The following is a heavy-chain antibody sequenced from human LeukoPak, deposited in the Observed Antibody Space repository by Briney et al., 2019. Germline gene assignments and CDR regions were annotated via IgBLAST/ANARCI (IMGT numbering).Heavy chain of an antibody. CDR2: ISSNGDST. CDR3: GGGTYKRDAFDI. V-gene: IGHV3-64D*09. CDR1: GFTFSSYD. D-gene: IGHD1-26*01. Sequence: PGGSLRLSCSASGFTFSSYDMHRVRQPPGKGLEFVSVISSNGDSTYYADSVKGRFTISRDNSKNTLYLQMSSLRPEDTAVYYCGGGTYKRDAFDIWGQGTMVTVSS. J-gene: IGHJ3*02.